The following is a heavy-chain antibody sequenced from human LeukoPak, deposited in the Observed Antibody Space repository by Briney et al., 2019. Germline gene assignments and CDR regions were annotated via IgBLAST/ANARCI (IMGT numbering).Heavy chain of an antibody. D-gene: IGHD3/OR15-3a*01. CDR1: GFTFSSYA. CDR3: ARGTSAFDI. V-gene: IGHV3-48*04. CDR2: ITGSSSTI. Sequence: GGSLKLSCAASGFTFSSYAMNWVRQAPGKGLEWVSYITGSSSTINYADSVKGRFTISRDNAKNSLYLQMNSLRAEDTAVYYCARGTSAFDIWGQGTMVTVSS. J-gene: IGHJ3*02.